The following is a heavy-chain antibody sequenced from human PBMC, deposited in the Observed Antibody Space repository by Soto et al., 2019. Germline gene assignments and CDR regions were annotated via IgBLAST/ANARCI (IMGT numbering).Heavy chain of an antibody. V-gene: IGHV4-59*01. CDR3: ARGGTIFGPRVYFDY. CDR2: IYYSGST. J-gene: IGHJ4*02. CDR1: GGSISSYY. Sequence: KPSETLSLTCTVSGGSISSYYWSWIRQPPGKGLEWIGYIYYSGSTNYNPSLKSRVTISVDTSKNQFSLKLSSVTAADTAVYYCARGGTIFGPRVYFDYWGQGTLVTVSS. D-gene: IGHD3-3*01.